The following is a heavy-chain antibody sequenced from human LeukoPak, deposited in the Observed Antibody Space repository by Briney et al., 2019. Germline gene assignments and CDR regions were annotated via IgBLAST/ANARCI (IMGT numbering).Heavy chain of an antibody. J-gene: IGHJ4*02. CDR2: LRGNDET. D-gene: IGHD3-10*01. Sequence: PGGSLRLSCAASEISFRNYAMSWVRQAPARGPEWVSSLRGNDETFYADSVKGRFTLSRDDSRNTVYLQLNNLRVEDTAIYYCARASWVSDPDAVRWGQGTQVTVSS. CDR3: ARASWVSDPDAVR. CDR1: EISFRNYA. V-gene: IGHV3-23*01.